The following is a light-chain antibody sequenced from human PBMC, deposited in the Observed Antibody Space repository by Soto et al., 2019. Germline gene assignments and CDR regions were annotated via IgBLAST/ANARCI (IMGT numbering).Light chain of an antibody. CDR3: LQNNRYPWT. CDR1: QDISDF. J-gene: IGKJ1*01. CDR2: AAS. Sequence: DIQMTQSPSAMSASVGDRVTMSCRASQDISDFLAWFQQKPGEVPKRLIYAASSLESGVPSRFSGSGSGTEFTLTISSLQPEDFATYYCLQNNRYPWTFGQGTKVDIK. V-gene: IGKV1-17*03.